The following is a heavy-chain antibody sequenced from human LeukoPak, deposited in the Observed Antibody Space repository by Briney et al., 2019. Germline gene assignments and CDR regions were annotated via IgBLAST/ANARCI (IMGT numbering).Heavy chain of an antibody. D-gene: IGHD3-10*01. CDR2: FYPEDGET. J-gene: IGHJ6*02. Sequence: ASVKVSCKVSGYTLTDLSMHWVRQAPGKGLEWLGGFYPEDGETIYAQKFQGRTTFAEETSTDTAYMELRSLRSEDTAAYYCATDIPRRVRGVVYSSFGMDVWGQGTTVTVSS. CDR1: GYTLTDLS. CDR3: ATDIPRRVRGVVYSSFGMDV. V-gene: IGHV1-24*01.